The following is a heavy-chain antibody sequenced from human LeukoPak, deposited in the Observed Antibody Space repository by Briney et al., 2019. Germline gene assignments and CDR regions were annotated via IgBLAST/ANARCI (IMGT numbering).Heavy chain of an antibody. CDR3: ARGRFQRRFMATPFDP. J-gene: IGHJ5*02. Sequence: SETLSLTCAVYGGSFNDYYWSWTRQTPGKGLEWIGEINHSGSSNYNPSLKSRLSISVDMSKKQISLRLASVTAADTAVYYCARGRFQRRFMATPFDPWGQGTLVTVSS. V-gene: IGHV4-34*01. CDR1: GGSFNDYY. D-gene: IGHD4-23*01. CDR2: INHSGSS.